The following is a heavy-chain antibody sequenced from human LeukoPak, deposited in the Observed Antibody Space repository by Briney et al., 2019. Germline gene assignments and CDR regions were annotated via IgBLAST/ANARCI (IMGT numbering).Heavy chain of an antibody. V-gene: IGHV4-34*01. CDR3: AAWELLR. D-gene: IGHD1-26*01. CDR2: INHSGST. Sequence: SETLSLTCAVYGGSFSGYYWSWIPQPPGKGLEWIGEINHSGSTNYNPSLKSRVTISVDTSKNQFSLKLSSVTAADTAVYYCAAWELLRWGQGTLVTVSS. CDR1: GGSFSGYY. J-gene: IGHJ4*02.